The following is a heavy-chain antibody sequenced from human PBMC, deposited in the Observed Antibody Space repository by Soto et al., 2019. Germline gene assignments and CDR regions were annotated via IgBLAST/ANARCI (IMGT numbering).Heavy chain of an antibody. CDR2: IYHSGST. CDR3: ARGRIAARSYFDY. V-gene: IGHV4-30-2*01. Sequence: QLQLQESGSGLVKPSQTLSLTCAVSGGSISSGGYSWSWIRQPPGKGLEWIGYIYHSGSTYYNPSLKSRVTISVDRSKNQFSLKLSSVTAADTAVYYCARGRIAARSYFDYWGQGTLVTVSS. D-gene: IGHD6-6*01. CDR1: GGSISSGGYS. J-gene: IGHJ4*02.